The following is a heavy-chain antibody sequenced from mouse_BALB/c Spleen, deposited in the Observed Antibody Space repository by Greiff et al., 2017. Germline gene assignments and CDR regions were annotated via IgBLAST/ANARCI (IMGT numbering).Heavy chain of an antibody. CDR1: GFNIKDTY. Sequence: VQLQQSGAELVKPGASVKLSCTASGFNIKDTYMHWVKQRPEQGLEWIGRIDPANGNTKYDPKFQGKATITADTSSNTAYLQLSSLTSEDTAVYYCARFWAYYGYDYFDYWGQGTTLTVSS. CDR2: IDPANGNT. D-gene: IGHD1-2*01. J-gene: IGHJ2*01. CDR3: ARFWAYYGYDYFDY. V-gene: IGHV14-3*02.